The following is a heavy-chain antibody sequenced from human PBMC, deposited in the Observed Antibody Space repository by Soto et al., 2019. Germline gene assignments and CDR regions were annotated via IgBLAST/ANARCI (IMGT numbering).Heavy chain of an antibody. CDR2: ISGSGGST. D-gene: IGHD3-22*01. J-gene: IGHJ4*02. V-gene: IGHV3-23*01. CDR3: AKQGRYDSSGPVDY. Sequence: EVQLLESGGGLVQPGGSLRLSCAASGFTFSSYAMSWVRQAPGKGLEWVSAISGSGGSTYYADSVKGRFTISRDNSKNTLYLQMNSLRAEDPAVYYCAKQGRYDSSGPVDYWGQGNPGHRLL. CDR1: GFTFSSYA.